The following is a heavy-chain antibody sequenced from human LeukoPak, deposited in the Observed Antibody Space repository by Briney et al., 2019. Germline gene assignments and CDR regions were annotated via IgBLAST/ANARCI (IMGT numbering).Heavy chain of an antibody. D-gene: IGHD6-13*01. CDR3: ARFSSIAAAFDY. CDR1: GGSISNYY. J-gene: IGHJ4*02. Sequence: PSETLSLTCTVSGGSISNYYWSWIRQPAGKGLEWIGRIYTSGTTHYNPSLKSRVTMSVDTSKNQFSLNLSSVTAADTAVYYCARFSSIAAAFDYWGLRTLVTVSS. CDR2: IYTSGTT. V-gene: IGHV4-4*07.